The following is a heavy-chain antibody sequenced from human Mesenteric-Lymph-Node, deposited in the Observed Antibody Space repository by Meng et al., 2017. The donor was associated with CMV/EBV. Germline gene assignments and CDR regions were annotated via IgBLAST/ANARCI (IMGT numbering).Heavy chain of an antibody. D-gene: IGHD3-3*01. V-gene: IGHV3-69-1*01. CDR1: GFTFKNYI. J-gene: IGHJ4*02. Sequence: GESLKISCVASGFTFKNYIMNWVRQAPGKGLEWVASINSSSYRYYADSLEGRFTISRDNDKNLLLLQMNSLSADDTALYYCARAQPLGEFFYWGQGTPVTVSS. CDR3: ARAQPLGEFFY. CDR2: INSSSYR.